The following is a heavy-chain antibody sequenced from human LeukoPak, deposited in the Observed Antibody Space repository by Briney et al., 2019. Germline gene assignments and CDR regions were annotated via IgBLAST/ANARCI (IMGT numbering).Heavy chain of an antibody. D-gene: IGHD3-16*01. CDR3: ARETSQKGAHYMDV. CDR1: GGSVSSSSYY. Sequence: SETLSLTCTVSGGSVSSSSYYWGWIRQPPGKGLEWIGSIYYSGSTYYNPSLKSRVTISVDTSKNQFSLKLSSVTAADTAVYYCARETSQKGAHYMDVWGKGTTVTISS. J-gene: IGHJ6*03. V-gene: IGHV4-39*07. CDR2: IYYSGST.